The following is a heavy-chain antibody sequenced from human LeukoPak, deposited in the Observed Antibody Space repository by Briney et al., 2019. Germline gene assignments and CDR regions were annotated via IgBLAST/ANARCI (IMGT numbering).Heavy chain of an antibody. CDR1: GYTFTGYY. Sequence: ASVKVSCKASGYTFTGYYMHWVRQAPGQGLEWMGWINPNSGGTNYAQKFQGRVTMIRDTSISTAYMELSSLRSEDTAVYYCARGYSNSWDNWFDPWGQGTLVTVSS. J-gene: IGHJ5*02. V-gene: IGHV1-2*02. CDR2: INPNSGGT. D-gene: IGHD6-13*01. CDR3: ARGYSNSWDNWFDP.